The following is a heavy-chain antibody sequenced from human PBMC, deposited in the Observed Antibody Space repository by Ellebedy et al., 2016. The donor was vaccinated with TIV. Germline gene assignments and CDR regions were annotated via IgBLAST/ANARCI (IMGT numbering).Heavy chain of an antibody. Sequence: GESLKISCVASGFTFSSYSMNWVRQAPGKGLEWISYISSGSSSIYYADSVKGRFTITRDNDKNLLYLQMSSLRVEDTAVYYCARDFRQWLAQGDALDVWGQGTTVTVSS. CDR2: ISSGSSSI. J-gene: IGHJ6*02. D-gene: IGHD6-19*01. CDR3: ARDFRQWLAQGDALDV. CDR1: GFTFSSYS. V-gene: IGHV3-48*01.